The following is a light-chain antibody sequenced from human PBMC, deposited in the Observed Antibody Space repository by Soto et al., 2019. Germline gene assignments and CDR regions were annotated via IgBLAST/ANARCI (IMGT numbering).Light chain of an antibody. V-gene: IGLV2-14*01. CDR3: SAHTGTNTRYV. Sequence: SARTQPASVSGSPGQSTSIWCTGSSSDVGGYKFVSWYQQYPGKTPKLMIYEVSNRPSGVSNRFSGSKSGNTASLTISGLQAEDEADYYCSAHTGTNTRYVFGPGTKVTV. J-gene: IGLJ1*01. CDR1: SSDVGGYKF. CDR2: EVS.